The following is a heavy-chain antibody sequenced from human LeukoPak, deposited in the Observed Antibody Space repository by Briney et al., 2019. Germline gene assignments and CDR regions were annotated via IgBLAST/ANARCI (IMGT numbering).Heavy chain of an antibody. Sequence: PSETLSLTCTVSGGSISSRSYYWGWIRQPPGKGLEWIGEINHSGSTNYNPSLKSRVTISVDTSKNQFSLKLSSVTAADTAVYYCARGRGSFDPWGQGTLVTVSS. CDR3: ARGRGSFDP. CDR2: INHSGST. J-gene: IGHJ5*02. CDR1: GGSISSRSYY. D-gene: IGHD3-10*01. V-gene: IGHV4-39*07.